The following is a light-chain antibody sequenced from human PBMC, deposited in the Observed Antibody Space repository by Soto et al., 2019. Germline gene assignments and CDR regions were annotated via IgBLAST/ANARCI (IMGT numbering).Light chain of an antibody. CDR1: QSISSY. CDR2: AAS. Sequence: VQMTLSASSLSASVGNSVTITCRASQSISSYLHWYQQKPGKAPKLLIYAASSLQSGVPSRFSGSGSGTDFTLTISSLQTEDVATYYCQKYNSAPLTFGGGTKVDIK. V-gene: IGKV1-39*01. CDR3: QKYNSAPLT. J-gene: IGKJ4*01.